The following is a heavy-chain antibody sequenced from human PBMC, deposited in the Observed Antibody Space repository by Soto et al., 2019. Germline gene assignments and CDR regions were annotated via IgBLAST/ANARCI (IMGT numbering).Heavy chain of an antibody. CDR1: EFTYSGYS. CDR2: ISSSSSTI. Sequence: PGGSLRQSVAASEFTYSGYSRNWVRQAPGKGLEWVSYISSSSSTIYYADSVKGRFTISKDNAKNLLYLQMNSLRDEDTAVYYCARVSTTGTTAFYWYFDLWGRGTLVTVSS. J-gene: IGHJ2*01. D-gene: IGHD1-1*01. V-gene: IGHV3-48*02. CDR3: ARVSTTGTTAFYWYFDL.